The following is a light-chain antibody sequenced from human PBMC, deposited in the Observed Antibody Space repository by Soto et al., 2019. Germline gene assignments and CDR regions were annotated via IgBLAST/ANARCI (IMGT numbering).Light chain of an antibody. J-gene: IGLJ1*01. CDR3: SSYTSSSTDV. CDR1: STDFVSYNR. Sequence: QSALTQPPSVSGSPGQSVTISCTGTSTDFVSYNRVSWYQQPPGTAPKLIIYEASNRPSGVPDRFSGSKSGNTASLTISGLQAADEADYYCSSYTSSSTDVFGTGTKVTVL. CDR2: EAS. V-gene: IGLV2-18*02.